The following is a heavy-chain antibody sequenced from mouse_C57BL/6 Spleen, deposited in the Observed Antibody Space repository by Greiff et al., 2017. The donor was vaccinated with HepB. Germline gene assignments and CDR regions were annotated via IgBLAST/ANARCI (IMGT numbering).Heavy chain of an antibody. V-gene: IGHV5-17*01. CDR2: ISSGSSTI. Sequence: EVQVVESGGGLVKPGGSLKLSCAASGFTFSDYGMHWVRQAPEKGLEWVAYISSGSSTIYYADTVKGRFTISRDNAKNTLFLQMTSLRSEDTAMYYGARNYYGSSHWYFDVWGTRTTVTVSS. CDR1: GFTFSDYG. CDR3: ARNYYGSSHWYFDV. D-gene: IGHD1-1*01. J-gene: IGHJ1*03.